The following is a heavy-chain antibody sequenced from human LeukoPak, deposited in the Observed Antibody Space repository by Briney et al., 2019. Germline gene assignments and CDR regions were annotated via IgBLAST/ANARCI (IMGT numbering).Heavy chain of an antibody. V-gene: IGHV3-30*02. Sequence: GGSLRLSCTSSGFTFRTYGMHWVRQAPGKGLEWVTFIGYDRTKTDYIDSVKGRFTISRDNSKNTLYLQMNSLRIEDTAVYYCAKDRGSWSYGGFDYWGQGILVTVSS. CDR3: AKDRGSWSYGGFDY. D-gene: IGHD1-26*01. J-gene: IGHJ4*02. CDR2: IGYDRTKT. CDR1: GFTFRTYG.